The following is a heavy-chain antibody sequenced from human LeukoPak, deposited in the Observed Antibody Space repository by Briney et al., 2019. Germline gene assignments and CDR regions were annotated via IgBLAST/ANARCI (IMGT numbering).Heavy chain of an antibody. CDR1: GFTFSSYS. CDR3: AREGRPRLGYGMDV. J-gene: IGHJ6*02. Sequence: GGSLRLSCAASGFTFSSYSMNWVRQAPGKGLEWVSSISSSSSYIYYADSVKGRFTISRDNAKNSLYLQMNSLRAEDTAVYYCAREGRPRLGYGMDVWGQGTTVTVSS. V-gene: IGHV3-21*01. D-gene: IGHD7-27*01. CDR2: ISSSSSYI.